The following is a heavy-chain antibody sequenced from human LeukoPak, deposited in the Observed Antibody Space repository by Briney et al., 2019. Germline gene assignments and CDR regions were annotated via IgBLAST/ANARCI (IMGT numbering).Heavy chain of an antibody. J-gene: IGHJ6*02. CDR2: IKQDGSEK. Sequence: GGSLRLSCTASGFTFSSYWTSWVRQAPGKGLEWVANIKQDGSEKDYVDSVKGRFTISRDNPKNSLYLQMNSLRAEDTAVYYCARDKPAGYDFWSGYYTDYYYYGMDVRGQGTTVTVSS. CDR1: GFTFSSYW. CDR3: ARDKPAGYDFWSGYYTDYYYYGMDV. V-gene: IGHV3-7*01. D-gene: IGHD3-3*01.